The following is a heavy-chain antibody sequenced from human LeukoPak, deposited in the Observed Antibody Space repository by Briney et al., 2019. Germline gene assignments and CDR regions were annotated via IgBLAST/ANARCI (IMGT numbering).Heavy chain of an antibody. CDR3: ARQYCSGGSCGLDY. CDR1: GFTFSRYA. V-gene: IGHV3-64*04. CDR2: ISANGGST. J-gene: IGHJ4*02. Sequence: PGGSLRLSCAASGFTFSRYAIHWVRQAPGKGLEYVSAISANGGSTYYADSVRGRFTISRDNSKNTLYLQMNSLRAEDTAVYYCARQYCSGGSCGLDYWGQGTLVTVSS. D-gene: IGHD2-15*01.